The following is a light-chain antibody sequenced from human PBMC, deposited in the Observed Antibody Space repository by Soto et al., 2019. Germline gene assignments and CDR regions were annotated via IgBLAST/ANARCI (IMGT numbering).Light chain of an antibody. J-gene: IGKJ5*01. CDR2: GAS. V-gene: IGKV3-15*01. Sequence: EIVMTQSPATLSVSPGERATLSCSASQSVSSNLAWYQQKPGQAPRLLIYGASSRATGIPARFSGSGSGTEFTLTISSLQSEDFAVYYCQQCNSWPPVTFGQGTRLEIK. CDR3: QQCNSWPPVT. CDR1: QSVSSN.